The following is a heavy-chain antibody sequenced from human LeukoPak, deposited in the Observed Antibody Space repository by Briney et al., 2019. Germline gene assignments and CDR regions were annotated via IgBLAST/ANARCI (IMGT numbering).Heavy chain of an antibody. V-gene: IGHV3-73*01. Sequence: PGGSLRLSCAASGFTFSGSAMHWVRQASGKGLEWVGRIRSKANSYATAYAASVKGRFTISRDDSKNTAYLQMNSLKTEDTAVYYCTPDIVVVVAATWGKGTLVTVSS. CDR3: TPDIVVVVAAT. CDR1: GFTFSGSA. J-gene: IGHJ5*02. D-gene: IGHD2-15*01. CDR2: IRSKANSYAT.